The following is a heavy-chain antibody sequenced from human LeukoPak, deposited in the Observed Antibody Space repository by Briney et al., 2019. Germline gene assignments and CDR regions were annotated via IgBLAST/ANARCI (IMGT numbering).Heavy chain of an antibody. D-gene: IGHD1-26*01. CDR3: ARDNSVGNNAWWFDP. J-gene: IGHJ5*02. CDR1: GYTFINNW. Sequence: ASVKVSCKASGYTFINNWMHWVRQAPGQGPEWVGLINPTGSGTLYAQKFQGRVTMTRDMSTSTDYMELSSLRFEDTAVYYCARDNSVGNNAWWFDPWGQGTLVTVSS. V-gene: IGHV1-46*01. CDR2: INPTGSGT.